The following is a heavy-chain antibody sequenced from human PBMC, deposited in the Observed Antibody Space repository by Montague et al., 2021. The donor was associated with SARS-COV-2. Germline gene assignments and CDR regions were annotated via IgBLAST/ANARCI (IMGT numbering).Heavy chain of an antibody. CDR1: GEPISGFF. J-gene: IGHJ4*02. D-gene: IGHD2-15*01. CDR3: ARWVVAAPPVVDY. CDR2: LYASGGT. Sequence: SETLSLTCSVSGEPISGFFWHWIRQPAGNGLACIARLYASGGTDYNPSLESRVTMSVDTSKNQFSLKVNSVTASDPARYYCARWVVAAPPVVDYWGRGTLVTV. V-gene: IGHV4-4*07.